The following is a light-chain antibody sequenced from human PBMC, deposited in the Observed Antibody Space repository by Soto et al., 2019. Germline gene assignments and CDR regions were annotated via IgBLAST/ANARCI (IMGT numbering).Light chain of an antibody. CDR2: QTS. J-gene: IGKJ4*01. Sequence: EIVLTQSQATLSSFPGDRVTLSCRASQYINTRLAWYQHRPGQAPRLLIYQTSIRAAGIPARFSASGSGTEFTLTVSSLQSEDFAVYYCQQYNNWPLLTFGGGTKVDI. CDR3: QQYNNWPLLT. CDR1: QYINTR. V-gene: IGKV3D-15*01.